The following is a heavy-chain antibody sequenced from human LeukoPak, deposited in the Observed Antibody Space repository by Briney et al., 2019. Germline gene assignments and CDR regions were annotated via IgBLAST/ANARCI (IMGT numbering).Heavy chain of an antibody. CDR1: GFTFSSYA. D-gene: IGHD4-23*01. Sequence: GESLRLSCAASGFTFSSYAMSWVRQAPGKGLEWVSAISGSGGSTYYADSVKGRFTISRDNSKNTLYLQMNSLRAEDTAVYYCAKKAGLAYGGNKLDYWGQGTLVTVSS. CDR2: ISGSGGST. CDR3: AKKAGLAYGGNKLDY. V-gene: IGHV3-23*01. J-gene: IGHJ4*02.